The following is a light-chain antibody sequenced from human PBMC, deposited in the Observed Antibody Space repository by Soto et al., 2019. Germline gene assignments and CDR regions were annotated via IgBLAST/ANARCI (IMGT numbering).Light chain of an antibody. CDR3: QPYGSSQFT. Sequence: EIVLTQSPGTLSLSPGERATLSCRASQSVSSSYLAWYQQKPGQAPRLLIYGASSRATGIPDRFSGSGSGTDFTLTISRLEPEDFAVYYCQPYGSSQFTFGPGT. J-gene: IGKJ3*01. V-gene: IGKV3-20*01. CDR1: QSVSSSY. CDR2: GAS.